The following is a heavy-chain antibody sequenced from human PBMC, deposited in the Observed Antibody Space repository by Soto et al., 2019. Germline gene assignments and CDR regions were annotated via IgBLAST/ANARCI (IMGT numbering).Heavy chain of an antibody. D-gene: IGHD1-26*01. CDR1: GFTFSSYA. V-gene: IGHV3-23*01. CDR3: ARRGSGSYYDY. CDR2: IGGSGGST. Sequence: EVQLLESGGGLVQPGGSLRLSCAASGFTFSSYAMRWVRQAPEKGLEWVSAIGGSGGSTYYADSVKGRFTTSRDNSKNTRYLQMNSLRAEDTAVYYCARRGSGSYYDYGGQGTLVTVSS. J-gene: IGHJ4*02.